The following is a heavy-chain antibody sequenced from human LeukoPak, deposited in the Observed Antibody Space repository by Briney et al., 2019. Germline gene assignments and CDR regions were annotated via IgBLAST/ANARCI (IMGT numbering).Heavy chain of an antibody. V-gene: IGHV1-69*13. CDR3: ARDHDGYNPPDY. CDR1: GGTFSSYA. CDR2: IIPIFGTA. J-gene: IGHJ4*02. Sequence: SVKVSCKASGGTFSSYAISWVRQAPGQGLEWMGGIIPIFGTANYAQKFQGRVTITADESTSTAYMEPSSLRSEDTAVYYCARDHDGYNPPDYWGQGTLVTVSS. D-gene: IGHD5-24*01.